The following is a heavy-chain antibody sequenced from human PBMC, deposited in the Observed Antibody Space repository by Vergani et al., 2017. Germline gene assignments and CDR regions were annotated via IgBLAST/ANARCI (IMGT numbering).Heavy chain of an antibody. J-gene: IGHJ4*02. D-gene: IGHD1-1*01. CDR1: EYSFGTYW. V-gene: IGHV5-51*01. CDR2: IYPADSDT. CDR3: ARHTTYTDS. Sequence: EVELVQSGPEMRKPGESLKISCKGSEYSFGTYWIGWVRQMPGKGLEWMGIIYPADSDTSYSPSFQGQVTISADKSISTAFLQWDILKASDTALYYCARHTTYTDSWGQGTLVTVSS.